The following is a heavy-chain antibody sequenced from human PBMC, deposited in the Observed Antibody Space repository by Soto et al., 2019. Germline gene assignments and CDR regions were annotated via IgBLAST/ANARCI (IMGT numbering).Heavy chain of an antibody. D-gene: IGHD6-19*01. CDR3: ARGRGYSSGWTASGYYGMDV. Sequence: SETLSLTCTVSGGSISSSSYYWGWIRQPPGKGLEWIGSIYYSGSTYYNPSLKSRVTISVDTSKNQFSLKLSSVTAADTAVYYCARGRGYSSGWTASGYYGMDVWGQGTTVTVS. V-gene: IGHV4-39*01. J-gene: IGHJ6*02. CDR1: GGSISSSSYY. CDR2: IYYSGST.